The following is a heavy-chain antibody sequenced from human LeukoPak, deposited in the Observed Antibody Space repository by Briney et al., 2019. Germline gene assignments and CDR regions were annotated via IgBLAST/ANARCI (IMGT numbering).Heavy chain of an antibody. V-gene: IGHV1-69*01. J-gene: IGHJ4*02. CDR3: ARANVDTAMAYYFDY. D-gene: IGHD5-18*01. CDR2: IIPIFGTA. CDR1: GGTFISYA. Sequence: SVKVSCKASGGTFISYAISWVRQAPGQGLEWMGGIIPIFGTANYAQKFQGRVTITADESTSTAYMELSSLRSADTAVYYCARANVDTAMAYYFDYWGQGTLVTVSS.